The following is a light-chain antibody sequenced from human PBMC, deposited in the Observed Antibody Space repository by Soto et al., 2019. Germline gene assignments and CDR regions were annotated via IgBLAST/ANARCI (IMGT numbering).Light chain of an antibody. CDR3: QYYNNWPPSWT. V-gene: IGKV3-15*01. CDR1: QSASST. CDR2: GAS. J-gene: IGKJ1*01. Sequence: EIVMTQSPATLSVSPGKRATLSCSASQSASSTVAWYQQKPGQAPRLLIFGASNRATRIPTRFRGTGSGTEFTLTISSLQSEDFAVYYCQYYNNWPPSWTVGQGTKVDIK.